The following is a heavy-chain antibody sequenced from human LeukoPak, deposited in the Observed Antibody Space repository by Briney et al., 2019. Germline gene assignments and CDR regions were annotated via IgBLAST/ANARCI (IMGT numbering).Heavy chain of an antibody. V-gene: IGHV3-21*01. CDR2: ISSSSNYT. CDR1: GFTFSSYS. CDR3: ARIFALYGSGVMDV. Sequence: GGSLRLSCAASGFTFSSYSMNWVRQAPGKGLEWVSSISSSSNYTHYADSVKGRFTISRDNAKNSLYLQMNSLRAEDTAVYYCARIFALYGSGVMDVWGQGTTVTVSS. D-gene: IGHD3-10*01. J-gene: IGHJ6*02.